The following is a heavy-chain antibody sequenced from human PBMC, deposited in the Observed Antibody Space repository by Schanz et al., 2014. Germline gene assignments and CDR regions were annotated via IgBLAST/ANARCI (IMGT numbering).Heavy chain of an antibody. D-gene: IGHD4-17*01. CDR1: GGSISSFY. CDR3: ARDRGMTTSDYYYGMDV. V-gene: IGHV4-59*12. CDR2: IYSSGST. J-gene: IGHJ6*02. Sequence: QVQLQESGPGLVKSSETLSLTCTVSGGSISSFYWGWIRQPPGKRPEWIGYIYSSGSTYYNPSLKSRVSMSIDTSKNQFSLKLSSVTAADTAVYYCARDRGMTTSDYYYGMDVWGQGTTVTVSS.